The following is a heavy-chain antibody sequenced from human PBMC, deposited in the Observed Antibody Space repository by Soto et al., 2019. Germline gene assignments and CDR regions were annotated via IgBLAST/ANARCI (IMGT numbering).Heavy chain of an antibody. D-gene: IGHD3-3*01. CDR3: AKDSLHSDFWSGSSNWFDP. CDR1: GFSFPSFA. J-gene: IGHJ5*02. Sequence: EVQLLESGGTLIQPGGSLRLSCAASGFSFPSFALNWVRQAPGKGLEWVAAISGRGGNTYYTDSVRGRFTISRDNSKNPLYLEMDSLRAEDTTLYYCAKDSLHSDFWSGSSNWFDPWGQGTLVTVSS. CDR2: ISGRGGNT. V-gene: IGHV3-23*01.